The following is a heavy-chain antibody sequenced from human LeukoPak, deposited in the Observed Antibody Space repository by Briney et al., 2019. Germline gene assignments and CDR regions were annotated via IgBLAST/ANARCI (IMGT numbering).Heavy chain of an antibody. CDR3: TRMTTGHDY. D-gene: IGHD4-17*01. CDR1: GVSSNDYY. CDR2: INHSGYT. V-gene: IGHV4-34*01. Sequence: PSETLSLTCAVSGVSSNDYYWSWVRQPPGKGLEWIGEINHSGYTNDSPSLKSRVTMSIDTSRKQFSLNLRSVTVADTAVYYCTRMTTGHDYWGQGTPVTVSS. J-gene: IGHJ4*02.